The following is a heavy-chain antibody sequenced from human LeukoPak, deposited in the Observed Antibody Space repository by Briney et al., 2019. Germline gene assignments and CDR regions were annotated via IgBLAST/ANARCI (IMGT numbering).Heavy chain of an antibody. CDR1: SCSFSSCW. CDR3: ARHSLWDILTGPDFDL. J-gene: IGHJ2*01. D-gene: IGHD3-9*01. V-gene: IGHV5-51*01. Sequence: AESLKISSWASSCSFSSCWIGCVRQLPGKELEWRGIIYPGDYDTRYSPSFQGQVTISADKSISTAYLQWSSLKASDTAMYYCARHSLWDILTGPDFDLWGRGTLVTVSS. CDR2: IYPGDYDT.